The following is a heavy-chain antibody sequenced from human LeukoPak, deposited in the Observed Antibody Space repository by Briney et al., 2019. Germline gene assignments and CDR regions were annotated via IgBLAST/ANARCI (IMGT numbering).Heavy chain of an antibody. J-gene: IGHJ3*02. CDR1: GGSISSYY. V-gene: IGHV4-59*01. CDR2: IYYSGST. Sequence: KPSETLSLTCTVSGGSISSYYWSWIRQPPGKGLEWIGYIYYSGSTNYNPSLKSRVTISVDTSKNQFSLKLSSVTAADTAVYYCARDQSIAAAGTNAFDIWGQGTMVTVSS. D-gene: IGHD6-13*01. CDR3: ARDQSIAAAGTNAFDI.